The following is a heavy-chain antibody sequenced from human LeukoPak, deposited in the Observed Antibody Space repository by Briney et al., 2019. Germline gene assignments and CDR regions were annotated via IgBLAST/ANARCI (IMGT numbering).Heavy chain of an antibody. J-gene: IGHJ4*02. CDR3: ARGGKAWIQLWLRGLDY. Sequence: SETLSLTCTVSGGSISSYYWSWIRQPPGKGLEWIGYIYYSGSTNYNPSLKSRVTISVDTSKNQFSLKLSSVTAADTAVYYCARGGKAWIQLWLRGLDYWGQGTLVTVSS. D-gene: IGHD5-18*01. V-gene: IGHV4-59*12. CDR2: IYYSGST. CDR1: GGSISSYY.